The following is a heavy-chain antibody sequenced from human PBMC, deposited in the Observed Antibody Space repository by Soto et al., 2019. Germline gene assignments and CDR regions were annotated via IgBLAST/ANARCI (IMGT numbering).Heavy chain of an antibody. J-gene: IGHJ3*02. V-gene: IGHV3-48*02. Sequence: PGESLRLSCAASGFTFSSYSMNWVRQAPGKGLEWVSYISSSSSTIYYADSVKGRFTISRDNAKNSLYLQMNSLRDEDTAVYYCARAGAYYDSSGYHAFDIWGQGTMVTVSS. CDR3: ARAGAYYDSSGYHAFDI. CDR1: GFTFSSYS. D-gene: IGHD3-22*01. CDR2: ISSSSSTI.